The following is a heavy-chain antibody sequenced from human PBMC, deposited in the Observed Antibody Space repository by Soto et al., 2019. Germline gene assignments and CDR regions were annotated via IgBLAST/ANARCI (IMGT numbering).Heavy chain of an antibody. J-gene: IGHJ3*02. Sequence: PSETLSLTCAVYGGSFIGYYWSWIRQPPGKGLEWIGEINHSGSTNYNPSLKSRVTISVDTSKNQFSLKLSSVTAADTAVYYCARASITMVRGVILDHDAFDIWGQGTMVTVSS. CDR2: INHSGST. V-gene: IGHV4-34*01. CDR1: GGSFIGYY. D-gene: IGHD3-10*01. CDR3: ARASITMVRGVILDHDAFDI.